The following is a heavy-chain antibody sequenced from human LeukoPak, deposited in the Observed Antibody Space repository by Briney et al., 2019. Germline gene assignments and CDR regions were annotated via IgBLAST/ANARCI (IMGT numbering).Heavy chain of an antibody. CDR3: ARDSCSSKDSSGYYGCHDAFDI. CDR1: GFTFSNYY. V-gene: IGHV3-11*01. J-gene: IGHJ3*02. CDR2: ISSSGSTI. D-gene: IGHD3-22*01. Sequence: PGGSLRLSCAASGFTFSNYYMSWIRQAPGKGLEWVSYISSSGSTIYYADSVKGRFTISRDNAKNSLYLQMNSLRAEDTAVYYCARDSCSSKDSSGYYGCHDAFDIWGQGTMVTVSS.